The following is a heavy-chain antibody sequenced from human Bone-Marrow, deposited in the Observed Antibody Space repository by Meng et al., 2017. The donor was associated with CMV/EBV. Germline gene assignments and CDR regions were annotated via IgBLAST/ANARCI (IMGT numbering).Heavy chain of an antibody. CDR1: GYTFTSYD. CDR3: ARVGDYGGNSFRHYYYYGMDV. D-gene: IGHD4-23*01. J-gene: IGHJ6*02. CDR2: MNPNSGNT. V-gene: IGHV1-8*01. Sequence: ASVKVSCKASGYTFTSYDINWVRQATGQGLEWMGWMNPNSGNTGYAQKFQGRVTMTRNTSISTAYMELSSLRSEDTAVYYCARVGDYGGNSFRHYYYYGMDVWGQGNTVHVAS.